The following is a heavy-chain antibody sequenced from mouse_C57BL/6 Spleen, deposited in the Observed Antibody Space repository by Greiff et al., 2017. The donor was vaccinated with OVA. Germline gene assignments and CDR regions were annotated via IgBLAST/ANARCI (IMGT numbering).Heavy chain of an antibody. D-gene: IGHD4-1*01. CDR1: GYAFSSSW. CDR2: IYPGDGDT. J-gene: IGHJ2*01. Sequence: SGPELVKPGASVKISCKASGYAFSSSWMNWVKQRPGKGLEWIGRIYPGDGDTNYNGKFKGKATLTADKSSSTAYMQLSSLTSEDSAVYFCARSNWDGDYFDYWGQGTTLTVSS. V-gene: IGHV1-82*01. CDR3: ARSNWDGDYFDY.